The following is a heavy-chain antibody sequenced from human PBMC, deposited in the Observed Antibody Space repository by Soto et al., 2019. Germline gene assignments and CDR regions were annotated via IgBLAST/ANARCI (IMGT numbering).Heavy chain of an antibody. Sequence: GGSLRLSCAASGFTFSSYGMHWVRQAPGKGLEWVAVIWYDGSNKYYADSVKGRFTNSRDNSKNTLYLQMNSLRAEDTAVYYCARDPNPQDIVVVPAAIGRGPFDYWGQGTLVTVSS. V-gene: IGHV3-33*01. CDR3: ARDPNPQDIVVVPAAIGRGPFDY. J-gene: IGHJ4*02. CDR2: IWYDGSNK. D-gene: IGHD2-2*01. CDR1: GFTFSSYG.